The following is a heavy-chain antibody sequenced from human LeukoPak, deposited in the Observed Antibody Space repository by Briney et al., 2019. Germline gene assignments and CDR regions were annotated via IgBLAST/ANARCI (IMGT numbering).Heavy chain of an antibody. CDR3: ARAPLESYCGGDCYNWFDP. J-gene: IGHJ5*02. V-gene: IGHV1-2*04. CDR1: GYTFTGYY. CDR2: INPNSGGT. D-gene: IGHD2-21*02. Sequence: GASVKVSCKASGYTFTGYYMHWVRQAPGQGLEWMGWINPNSGGTNYAQKFQGWVTMTRDTSISTAYMELSRLRSDDTAVYYCARAPLESYCGGDCYNWFDPWGQGTLVTVSS.